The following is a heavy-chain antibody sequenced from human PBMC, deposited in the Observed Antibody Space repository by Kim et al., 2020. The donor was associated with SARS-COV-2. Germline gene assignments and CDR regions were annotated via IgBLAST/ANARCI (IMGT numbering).Heavy chain of an antibody. J-gene: IGHJ6*02. D-gene: IGHD5-12*01. V-gene: IGHV4-34*01. Sequence: KSRVTISVDTSKNQFSLKLSSVTAADTAVYYCARVRGGYTYYYYYYGMDVWGQGTTVTVSS. CDR3: ARVRGGYTYYYYYYGMDV.